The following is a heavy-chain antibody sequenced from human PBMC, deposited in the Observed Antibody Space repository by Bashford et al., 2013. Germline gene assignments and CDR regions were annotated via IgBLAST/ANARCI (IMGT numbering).Heavy chain of an antibody. D-gene: IGHD4-17*01. CDR2: TNQGGSEK. Sequence: GGSLRLSCTTSGFTFSSNWMSWVRQAPGKGLEWVANTNQGGSEKHYVDSVKGRFTISRDNAKNSLDLQMNSLRAEDTAVYYCAKDSHGDPHWVLNYWGQGTLVTVSS. CDR3: AKDSHGDPHWVLNY. V-gene: IGHV3-7*01. J-gene: IGHJ4*02. CDR1: GFTFSSNW.